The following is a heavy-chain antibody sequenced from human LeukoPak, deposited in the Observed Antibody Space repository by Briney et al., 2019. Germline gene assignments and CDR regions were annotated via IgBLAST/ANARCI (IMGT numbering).Heavy chain of an antibody. V-gene: IGHV3-11*01. CDR2: INSGGSAI. D-gene: IGHD6-13*01. Sequence: GGSLRLSCAASGFTFSDCYMSWIRQAPGKGLEWVSYINSGGSAIYYADSVKGRFAISRDNAKNSLYLQMNSLRAEDTAVYYWARDRTAGGRWLDSWGQGTLVTVSS. CDR1: GFTFSDCY. CDR3: ARDRTAGGRWLDS. J-gene: IGHJ4*02.